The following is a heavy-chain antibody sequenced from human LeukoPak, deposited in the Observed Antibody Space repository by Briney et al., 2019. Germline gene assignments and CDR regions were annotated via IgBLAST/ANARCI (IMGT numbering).Heavy chain of an antibody. J-gene: IGHJ3*02. V-gene: IGHV3-43D*03. CDR2: ISWDGGST. CDR3: AKDQTASNYYDSSGYYPNDAFDI. D-gene: IGHD3-22*01. CDR1: GFTFDDYA. Sequence: PGGSLRPSCAASGFTFDDYAMHWVRQAPGKGLEWVSLISWDGGSTYYADSVKGRFTISRDNSKNSLYLQMNSLRAEDTALYYCAKDQTASNYYDSSGYYPNDAFDIWGQGTMVTVSS.